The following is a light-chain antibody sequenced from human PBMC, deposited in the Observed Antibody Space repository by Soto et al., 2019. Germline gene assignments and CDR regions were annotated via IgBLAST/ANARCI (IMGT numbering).Light chain of an antibody. CDR3: LYSRT. Sequence: IRINQSPSTLSASVGDRVTITGRASRSISSWLAWYQQKPGKAPKLLIYKASNIDSGVPSRFSGSGSGTEFTLTISSQQPDDVATYCCLYSRTCGQGTKVDIK. V-gene: IGKV1-5*03. J-gene: IGKJ1*01. CDR2: KAS. CDR1: RSISSW.